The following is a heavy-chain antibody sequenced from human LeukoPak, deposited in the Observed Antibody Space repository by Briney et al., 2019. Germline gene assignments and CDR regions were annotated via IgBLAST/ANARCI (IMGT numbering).Heavy chain of an antibody. CDR2: ISGSGGST. J-gene: IGHJ4*02. CDR1: GFTFSSYA. Sequence: QPGGSLRLSCAASGFTFSSYAMSWVRQAPGKGLEWVSAISGSGGSTYYADSVKGRFTISRDNSKNTLYLQMNSLRAEDTAVYYCAKYTTFMVRGTVAFDYWGQGTLVTVSS. D-gene: IGHD3-10*01. CDR3: AKYTTFMVRGTVAFDY. V-gene: IGHV3-23*01.